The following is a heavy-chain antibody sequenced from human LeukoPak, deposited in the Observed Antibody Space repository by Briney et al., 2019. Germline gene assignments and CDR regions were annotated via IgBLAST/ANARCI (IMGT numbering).Heavy chain of an antibody. J-gene: IGHJ6*02. CDR3: ARDLRYYYYYGMDV. V-gene: IGHV3-7*01. CDR2: IKQDGSEK. CDR1: GFTFSSYW. Sequence: GGSLRLSCAASGFTFSSYWMSWVRQAPGKGLEWVANIKQDGSEKYYVDSVKGRFTISRDNAKNSLYLQMNSLRAEDTAVYYCARDLRYYYYYGMDVWGQGTTVTVSS.